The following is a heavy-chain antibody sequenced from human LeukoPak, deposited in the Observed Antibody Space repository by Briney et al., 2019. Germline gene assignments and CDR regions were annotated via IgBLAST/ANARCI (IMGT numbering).Heavy chain of an antibody. V-gene: IGHV4-34*01. Sequence: SETLSLTCAVYGGSLSGYYGSWIRQPPGKGLEWIGEINHSGSTNYNPSLKSRVTISVDTSKNQFSLKLGSVTAADTAVYYCARGNTVVSRFDAFDIWGQGTMVTVSS. CDR2: INHSGST. J-gene: IGHJ3*02. CDR3: ARGNTVVSRFDAFDI. CDR1: GGSLSGYY. D-gene: IGHD4-23*01.